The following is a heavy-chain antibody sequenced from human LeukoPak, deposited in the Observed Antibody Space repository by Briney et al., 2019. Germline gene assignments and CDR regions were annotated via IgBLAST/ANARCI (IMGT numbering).Heavy chain of an antibody. Sequence: KPSETLSLTCTVSGGSIINHYWSWIRQPAGKGLEWIGRIYSGGSANYSPSLKSRVSMSIDTSNNHFSLNLTSVTAADTALYFCARDVRYASGWSTPESWGQGTLVTVSS. J-gene: IGHJ5*02. CDR1: GGSIINHY. V-gene: IGHV4-4*07. D-gene: IGHD6-19*01. CDR3: ARDVRYASGWSTPES. CDR2: IYSGGSA.